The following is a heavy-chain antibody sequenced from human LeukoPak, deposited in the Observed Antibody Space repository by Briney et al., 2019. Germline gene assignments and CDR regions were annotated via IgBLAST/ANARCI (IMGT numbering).Heavy chain of an antibody. D-gene: IGHD6-25*01. CDR2: IYSGGST. J-gene: IGHJ3*01. Sequence: GGSLRLSCAASGFTVSSNYMSWVRQAPGKGLEWVSVIYSGGSTYYADSVKGRFTISRDNSKNTLYLQMNSLRAEDTAVYYCARFYSIGAFDAFDLWGQGTMVTVSS. CDR3: ARFYSIGAFDAFDL. V-gene: IGHV3-53*01. CDR1: GFTVSSNY.